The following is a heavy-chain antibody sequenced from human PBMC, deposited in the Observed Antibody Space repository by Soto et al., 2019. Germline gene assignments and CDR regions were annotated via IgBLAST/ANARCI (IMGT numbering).Heavy chain of an antibody. CDR1: GFTFNSYG. CDR2: IWYDGSNK. Sequence: QVQLVESGGGVVQPGRSLRLSCAASGFTFNSYGMHWVRQAPGKGLEWVAVIWYDGSNKYYADSVKGRFTISRDNSKNTLYLQMNSLRAEDTAVYYCARDRYYYGSGSYWLDYWGQGTLVTVSS. V-gene: IGHV3-33*01. J-gene: IGHJ4*02. CDR3: ARDRYYYGSGSYWLDY. D-gene: IGHD3-10*01.